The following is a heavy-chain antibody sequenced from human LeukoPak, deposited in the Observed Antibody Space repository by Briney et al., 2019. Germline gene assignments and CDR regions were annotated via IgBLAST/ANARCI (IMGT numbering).Heavy chain of an antibody. CDR2: IIPIFGTA. J-gene: IGHJ6*04. CDR1: GGTFSSCA. V-gene: IGHV1-69*01. CDR3: ARGRSVDTAMDIEFKYYYYGMDV. D-gene: IGHD5-18*01. Sequence: SVKVSCKASGGTFSSCAISWVRQAPGQGLEWMGGIIPIFGTANYAQKFQGRVTITADESTSTAYMELSSLRSEDTAVYYCARGRSVDTAMDIEFKYYYYGMDVWGKGTTVTVSS.